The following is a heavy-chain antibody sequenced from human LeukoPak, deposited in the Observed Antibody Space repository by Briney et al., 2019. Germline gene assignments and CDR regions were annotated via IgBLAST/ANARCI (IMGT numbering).Heavy chain of an antibody. CDR1: GGSFSSYY. CDR3: ARGQYYDFWSGYYTDNWFDP. V-gene: IGHV4-34*01. J-gene: IGHJ5*02. CDR2: INHSGST. Sequence: SETLSLTCAVYGGSFSSYYWSWIRQPPGKGLEWIGEINHSGSTNYNPSLKSRVTISVDTSKNQFSLKLSSVTAADTAVYYCARGQYYDFWSGYYTDNWFDPWGQGTLVTVSS. D-gene: IGHD3-3*01.